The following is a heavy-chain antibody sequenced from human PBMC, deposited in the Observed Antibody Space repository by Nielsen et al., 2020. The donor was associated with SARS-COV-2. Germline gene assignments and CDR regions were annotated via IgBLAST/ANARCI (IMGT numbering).Heavy chain of an antibody. CDR1: GFTFSSYD. CDR2: IGTAGDT. J-gene: IGHJ3*02. V-gene: IGHV3-13*01. Sequence: GESLKISCAASGFTFSSYDMHWVRQATGKGLEWVSAIGTAGDTYYPGSVKGRFTISRDNAKNSLYLQMNSLRAEDTALYHCARGNWNSQAFDIWGQGTMVTVSS. CDR3: ARGNWNSQAFDI. D-gene: IGHD1-7*01.